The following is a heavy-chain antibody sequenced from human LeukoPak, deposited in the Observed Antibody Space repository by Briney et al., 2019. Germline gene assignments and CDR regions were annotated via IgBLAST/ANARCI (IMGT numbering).Heavy chain of an antibody. V-gene: IGHV1-69*04. J-gene: IGHJ6*03. CDR1: GGTFSSYA. Sequence: GASVKVSCKASGGTFSSYAISWVRQAPGQGLEWMGRIIPILGIANYAQKFQGRVTITADESTSTAYMELSSLRSEDTAVYYCARAWYWVRYCSSTSCYWAGHYMDVWGKGTTVTVSS. CDR3: ARAWYWVRYCSSTSCYWAGHYMDV. CDR2: IIPILGIA. D-gene: IGHD2-2*01.